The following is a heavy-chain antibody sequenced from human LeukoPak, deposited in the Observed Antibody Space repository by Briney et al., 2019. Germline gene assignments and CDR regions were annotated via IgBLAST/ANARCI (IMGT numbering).Heavy chain of an antibody. CDR1: GYSFASYG. CDR2: IKTYNGNT. D-gene: IGHD3-10*01. V-gene: IGHV1-18*01. J-gene: IGHJ3*02. Sequence: ASVKVSCKASGYSFASYGIIWVRQAPGHGLEWMGWIKTYNGNTNYAQKLQGRVTMTTDTSTSTAYMELRSLRSDDTAVYYCARDQGEWFGELLGAFDIWGQGTMVTVSS. CDR3: ARDQGEWFGELLGAFDI.